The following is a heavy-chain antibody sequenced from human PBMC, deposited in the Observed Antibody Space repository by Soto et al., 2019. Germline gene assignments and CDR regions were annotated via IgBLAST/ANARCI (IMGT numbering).Heavy chain of an antibody. Sequence: GGSLRLSCAASGFTFSSYGMHWVRQAPGKGLEWVAVISYDGSNKYYADSVKGRFTISRDNSKNTLYLQMNSLRAEDTAVYYCAKSSSSRVYYYYGMDVWGQGTTVTVSS. V-gene: IGHV3-30*18. CDR2: ISYDGSNK. J-gene: IGHJ6*02. CDR3: AKSSSSRVYYYYGMDV. CDR1: GFTFSSYG. D-gene: IGHD6-6*01.